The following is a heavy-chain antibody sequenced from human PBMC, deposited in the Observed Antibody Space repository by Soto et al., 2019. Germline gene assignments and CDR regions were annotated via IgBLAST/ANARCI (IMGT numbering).Heavy chain of an antibody. CDR1: GYTFTGYY. D-gene: IGHD3-3*01. V-gene: IGHV1-2*02. CDR3: ARGDRISIFGVIKWLDP. J-gene: IGHJ5*02. CDR2: IIPDSGAT. Sequence: ASVKVSCKASGYTFTGYYMHWVRQAPGQGLEWMGWIIPDSGATNYTQKFQGRVTMTSETSTNTAFLELSRLRSDDTAVYFCARGDRISIFGVIKWLDPWGQGALVTVSS.